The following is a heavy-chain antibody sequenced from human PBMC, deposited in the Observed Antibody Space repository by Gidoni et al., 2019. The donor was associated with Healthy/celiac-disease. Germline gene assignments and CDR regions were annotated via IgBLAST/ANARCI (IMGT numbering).Heavy chain of an antibody. CDR3: AHISQLHRTIVFDY. D-gene: IGHD2-2*01. V-gene: IGHV2-5*01. J-gene: IGHJ4*02. Sequence: QITLKESGPTLVKPTQTLTLTCTFSGFSLSTSGVGVGWIRQPPGKALEWLALIYWNDDKRYSPSLKSRLTITKDTSKNQVVLTMTNMDPVDTATYYCAHISQLHRTIVFDYWGQGTLVTVSS. CDR2: IYWNDDK. CDR1: GFSLSTSGVG.